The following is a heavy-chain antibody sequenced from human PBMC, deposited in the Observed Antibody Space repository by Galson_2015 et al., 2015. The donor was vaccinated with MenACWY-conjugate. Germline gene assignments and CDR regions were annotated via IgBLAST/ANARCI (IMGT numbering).Heavy chain of an antibody. Sequence: LVKVSCKASGGTFSSYAISWVRQAPGQGLEWMGRIIPILGIANYAQKFQGRVTITADKSTSTAYMELSSLRSEDTAVYYCAAETTVVTQEFDYWGQGTLVTVSS. J-gene: IGHJ4*02. V-gene: IGHV1-69*04. CDR2: IIPILGIA. D-gene: IGHD4-23*01. CDR1: GGTFSSYA. CDR3: AAETTVVTQEFDY.